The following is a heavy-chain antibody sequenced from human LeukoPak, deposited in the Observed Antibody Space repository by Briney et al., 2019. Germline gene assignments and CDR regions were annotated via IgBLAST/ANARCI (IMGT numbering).Heavy chain of an antibody. CDR3: AREPHSSSWVFDN. J-gene: IGHJ4*02. V-gene: IGHV1-18*01. CDR1: GYTFSNYG. D-gene: IGHD6-13*01. Sequence: GASVKVSCEASGYTFSNYGISWVRQAPGQGLEWMGWISAYNDNTNYAQKLQGRITMTTDTSTSTAYMELRSLRSDDTVVYYCAREPHSSSWVFDNWGQGTLVTVSS. CDR2: ISAYNDNT.